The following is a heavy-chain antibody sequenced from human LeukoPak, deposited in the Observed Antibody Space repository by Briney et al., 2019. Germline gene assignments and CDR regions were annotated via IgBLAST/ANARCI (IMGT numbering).Heavy chain of an antibody. Sequence: PGGSLRLSCAASGLTFSNYGMRWVRQAPGKGLEWVAVIWYDGGISHYADSVKGRFTISRDNSKNTLYLQMNSLRAEDTAVYYCAVWFGQFNYFDSWGQGTLVTVSS. D-gene: IGHD3-10*01. V-gene: IGHV3-33*01. CDR3: AVWFGQFNYFDS. CDR1: GLTFSNYG. J-gene: IGHJ4*02. CDR2: IWYDGGIS.